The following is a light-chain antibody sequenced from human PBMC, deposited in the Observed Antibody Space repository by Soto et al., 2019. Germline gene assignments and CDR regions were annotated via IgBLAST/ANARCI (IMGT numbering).Light chain of an antibody. CDR3: CSFASTQTWV. J-gene: IGLJ3*02. Sequence: QSALTQPASVSGSPGQSITISCTGTSNDVGGYDHVSWYQHYPDKAPQVIIYEVSNRPSGLSNRFSASKSGNTASLTISGLQAEDEADYYCCSFASTQTWVFGGGTKLTVL. CDR2: EVS. CDR1: SNDVGGYDH. V-gene: IGLV2-14*01.